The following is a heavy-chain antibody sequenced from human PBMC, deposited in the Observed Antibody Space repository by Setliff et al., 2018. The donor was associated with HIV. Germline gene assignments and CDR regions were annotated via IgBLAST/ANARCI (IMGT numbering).Heavy chain of an antibody. D-gene: IGHD6-19*01. V-gene: IGHV4-39*07. CDR2: SYYSGST. Sequence: PSETLSLTCTVSGGSISSSSYYWGWIRQPPGKGLEWIGSSYYSGSTDHNPSLKRRVSISLDTSKNQFSLRLNSATAADTAVYYCARGIAVAGPYFDYWGQGTLVTVSS. CDR1: GGSISSSSYY. J-gene: IGHJ4*02. CDR3: ARGIAVAGPYFDY.